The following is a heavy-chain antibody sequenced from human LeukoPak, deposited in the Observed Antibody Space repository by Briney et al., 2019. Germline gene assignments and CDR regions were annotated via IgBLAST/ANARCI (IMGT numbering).Heavy chain of an antibody. CDR1: GFTFCSYR. CDR3: ARDSSPYDSTTYWDAFDI. Sequence: PGGSLRLSCAASGFTFCSYRMSWVRQTLGKGVEWVANINQDGSEKYYVDSVKGRFTISRDNAKNSLYLQMNSLRAEATAVYYCARDSSPYDSTTYWDAFDIWGQGTMVTVSS. V-gene: IGHV3-7*01. D-gene: IGHD2/OR15-2a*01. CDR2: INQDGSEK. J-gene: IGHJ3*02.